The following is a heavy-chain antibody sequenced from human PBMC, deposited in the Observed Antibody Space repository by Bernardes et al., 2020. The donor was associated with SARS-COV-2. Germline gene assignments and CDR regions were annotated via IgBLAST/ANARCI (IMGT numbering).Heavy chain of an antibody. D-gene: IGHD3-10*01. Sequence: GGSLRLSCAASGFTFDDYAMHWVRQAPGKGLEWVSGISWNSGSIGYADSVKGRFTISRDNAKNSLYLQMNSLRAEDTALYYCAKLPSGDLSWGTDAFDIWGQGTMVTVSS. V-gene: IGHV3-9*01. CDR2: ISWNSGSI. J-gene: IGHJ3*02. CDR1: GFTFDDYA. CDR3: AKLPSGDLSWGTDAFDI.